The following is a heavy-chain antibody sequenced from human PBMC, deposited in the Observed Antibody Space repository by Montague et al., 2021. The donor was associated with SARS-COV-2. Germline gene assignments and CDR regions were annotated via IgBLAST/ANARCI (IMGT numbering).Heavy chain of an antibody. V-gene: IGHV4-4*07. CDR1: GDSISYFY. Sequence: SETLSLTCTVSGDSISYFYWSWIRQPAGKGLEWIGRVSASGSTNYNPSLNIRVTMSVDTSKKQFSLRLSPVTAADTAVYYCARDVVAAPGTFDYWGQGTLVTVSS. D-gene: IGHD6-13*01. CDR3: ARDVVAAPGTFDY. CDR2: VSASGST. J-gene: IGHJ4*02.